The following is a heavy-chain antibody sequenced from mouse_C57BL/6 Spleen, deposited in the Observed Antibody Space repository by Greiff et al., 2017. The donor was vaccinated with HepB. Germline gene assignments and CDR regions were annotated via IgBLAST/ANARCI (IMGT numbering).Heavy chain of an antibody. V-gene: IGHV5-4*01. J-gene: IGHJ4*01. CDR2: ISDGGSYT. Sequence: EVKLQESGGGLVKPGGSLKLSCAASGFTFSSYAMSWVRQTPEKRLEWVATISDGGSYTYYPDNVKGRFTISRDNAKNNLYLQMSHLKSEDTAMYYCARDGLGRDYYAMDYWGQGTSVTVSS. D-gene: IGHD4-1*01. CDR3: ARDGLGRDYYAMDY. CDR1: GFTFSSYA.